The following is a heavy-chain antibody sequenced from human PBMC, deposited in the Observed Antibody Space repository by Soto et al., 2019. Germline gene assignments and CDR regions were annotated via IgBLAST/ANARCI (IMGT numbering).Heavy chain of an antibody. V-gene: IGHV1-2*02. D-gene: IGHD4-17*01. Sequence: GASVKVSCKASGYTFTGYYMHWVRQAPGQGLEWMGWINPNSGGTNYAQKFQGRVTMTTDTSTSTAYMEPRSLRSDDTAVYYCARGLDYGGNSGPFDYWGQGTLVTVSS. CDR2: INPNSGGT. J-gene: IGHJ4*02. CDR3: ARGLDYGGNSGPFDY. CDR1: GYTFTGYY.